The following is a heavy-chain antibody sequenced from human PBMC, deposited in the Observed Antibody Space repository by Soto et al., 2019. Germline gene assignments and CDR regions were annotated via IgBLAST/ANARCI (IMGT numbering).Heavy chain of an antibody. V-gene: IGHV3-33*01. CDR3: ARESTGGYAFDI. CDR2: IWYDGSNK. CDR1: GFTFSSYG. J-gene: IGHJ3*02. Sequence: GESLKISCAASGFTFSSYGMHWVRQAPGKGLEWVAVIWYDGSNKYYADSVKGRFTISRDNSKNTLYLQMNSLRAEDTAVYYCARESTGGYAFDIWGQGTMVTVSS. D-gene: IGHD7-27*01.